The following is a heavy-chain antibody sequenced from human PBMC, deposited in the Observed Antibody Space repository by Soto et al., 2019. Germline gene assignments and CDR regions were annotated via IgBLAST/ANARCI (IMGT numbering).Heavy chain of an antibody. CDR1: GFTVSSNY. CDR3: ARDYRPYGDYSYSYYYGMDV. Sequence: HPGGSLRLSCAASGFTVSSNYMSWVRQAPGKGLEWVSVIYSGGSTYYADSVKGRFTISRDNSKNTLYLQMNSLRAEDTAVYYCARDYRPYGDYSYSYYYGMDVWGQGTTVTVSS. V-gene: IGHV3-53*01. D-gene: IGHD4-17*01. J-gene: IGHJ6*02. CDR2: IYSGGST.